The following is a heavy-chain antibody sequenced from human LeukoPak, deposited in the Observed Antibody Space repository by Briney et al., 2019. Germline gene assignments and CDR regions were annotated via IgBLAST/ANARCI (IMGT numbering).Heavy chain of an antibody. CDR3: ARGRGGSGNNILFDC. V-gene: IGHV4-38-2*01. CDR1: GYSISSTNY. Sequence: PSETLSPTCAVSGYSISSTNYWAWIRQPPGKGLEWIGSIYHSGSSYYNLSLKTRVTMTVNTSQNRFSLKLNSVTAADTAVYYCARGRGGSGNNILFDCWGQGTLVTVSS. D-gene: IGHD3-10*01. CDR2: IYHSGSS. J-gene: IGHJ4*02.